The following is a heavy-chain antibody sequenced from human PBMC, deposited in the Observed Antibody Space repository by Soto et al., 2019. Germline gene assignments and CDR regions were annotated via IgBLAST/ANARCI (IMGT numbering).Heavy chain of an antibody. J-gene: IGHJ4*02. Sequence: QVQLVESGGGVVQPGTSLRLSCAASGFLFSSFGMHWVRQAPGKGLEWVAVIVNHGGRKDYADSVRGRFTISRDNSRNAWFLVISSVRVEDTAIYCCARDDEYDDNGLDYWGQGTVVTVSS. D-gene: IGHD1-1*01. CDR1: GFLFSSFG. CDR2: IVNHGGRK. CDR3: ARDDEYDDNGLDY. V-gene: IGHV3-33*01.